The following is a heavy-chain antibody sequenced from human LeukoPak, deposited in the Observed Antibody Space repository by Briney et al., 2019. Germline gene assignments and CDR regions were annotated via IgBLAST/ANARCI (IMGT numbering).Heavy chain of an antibody. J-gene: IGHJ5*02. D-gene: IGHD6-19*01. Sequence: GGSLRLSCAASGFTFSSYSMNWVRQAPGKGLEWVSSIRTSSIYIYYADSVKGRFTISRDNAKNSLYLQMNSLRAEDTAVYYCARDSETVTSTSSWFDPWGQGTLVTVSS. CDR1: GFTFSSYS. CDR3: ARDSETVTSTSSWFDP. CDR2: IRTSSIYI. V-gene: IGHV3-21*01.